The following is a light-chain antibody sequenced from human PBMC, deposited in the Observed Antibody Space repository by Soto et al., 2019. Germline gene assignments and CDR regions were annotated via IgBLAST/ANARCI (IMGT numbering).Light chain of an antibody. CDR3: GAWGGGLSAVA. CDR2: DDN. CDR1: SSNIGNNF. V-gene: IGLV1-51*01. J-gene: IGLJ2*01. Sequence: QSVLTQPPSVSAAPGQKVTISCSGSSSNIGNNFVSWYQQLPGTAPKLLIYDDNVRPSGVPDRFSGSKSGTSATLGITGLQTGDEADYYCGAWGGGLSAVAFGGGTKLTAL.